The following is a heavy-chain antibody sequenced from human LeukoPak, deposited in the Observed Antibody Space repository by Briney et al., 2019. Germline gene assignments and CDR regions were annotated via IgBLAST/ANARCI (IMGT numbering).Heavy chain of an antibody. D-gene: IGHD5-24*01. V-gene: IGHV3-7*04. CDR1: GFPFSSYW. J-gene: IGHJ4*02. CDR3: SRVGYIDEGIDY. Sequence: GGSLRLSCVASGFPFSSYWMTWVRQAPGKGLEWVANIKQDGSKKSYVDSVKGRFTISRDNAKNSLYLQMNSLRAEDTAIYYCSRVGYIDEGIDYWGQGTLVTVSS. CDR2: IKQDGSKK.